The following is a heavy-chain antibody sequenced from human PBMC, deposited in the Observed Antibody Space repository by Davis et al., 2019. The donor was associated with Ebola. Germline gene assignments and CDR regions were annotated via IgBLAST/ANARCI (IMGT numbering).Heavy chain of an antibody. CDR2: FGTGGDT. CDR1: GFIFRNYV. V-gene: IGHV3-23*01. J-gene: IGHJ3*02. D-gene: IGHD2/OR15-2a*01. CDR3: VKDSSNIWFDI. Sequence: GESLKISCETSGFIFRNYVMSWVRQAPGKGLEWVSTFGTGGDTYYADSVKGRFAISRDNSRGTLYLQMNSLSVEDSAIYYCVKDSSNIWFDIWGQGTLVTVSS.